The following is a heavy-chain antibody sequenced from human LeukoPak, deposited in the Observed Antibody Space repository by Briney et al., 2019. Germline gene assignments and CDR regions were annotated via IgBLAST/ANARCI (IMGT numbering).Heavy chain of an antibody. CDR3: ARDDILTGYYFFDY. D-gene: IGHD3-9*01. CDR1: GYSISSGYY. V-gene: IGHV4-38-2*02. J-gene: IGHJ4*02. Sequence: PSETLSLTCTVSGYSISSGYYWGWIRQPPGKGLEWIGSIYHSGSTYYNPSLKSRVTISVDTSKNQFSLKLSSVTAADTAVYYCARDDILTGYYFFDYWGQGTLVTVSS. CDR2: IYHSGST.